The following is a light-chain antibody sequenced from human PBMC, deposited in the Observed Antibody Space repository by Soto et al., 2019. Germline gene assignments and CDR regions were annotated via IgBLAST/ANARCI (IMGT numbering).Light chain of an antibody. CDR2: GAS. V-gene: IGKV3-20*01. J-gene: IGKJ1*01. CDR1: QSVDSSF. Sequence: DIVLTQSPGSLSLSPGERGTLSCRASQSVDSSFFAWYQQKPDQAPRLLIYGASNRATGIPDRFSGSGSGTVFTLIISRLEPDYVAVYYCQEYVSPVTFGQGTKVEIK. CDR3: QEYVSPVT.